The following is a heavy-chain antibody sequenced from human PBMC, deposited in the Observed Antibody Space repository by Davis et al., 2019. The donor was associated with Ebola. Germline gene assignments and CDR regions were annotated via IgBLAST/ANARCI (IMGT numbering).Heavy chain of an antibody. V-gene: IGHV4-39*01. CDR2: IYYSGST. CDR3: ARHHARGSGYSDY. J-gene: IGHJ4*02. CDR1: GGSMSSSRYY. Sequence: SETLSLTCTVSGGSMSSSRYYWGWIRQPPGKGLEWIGSIYYSGSTYYNPSLKSRVTISVDTSKNQFSLKLSSVTAADTAVYYCARHHARGSGYSDYWGQGTLVTVSS. D-gene: IGHD6-19*01.